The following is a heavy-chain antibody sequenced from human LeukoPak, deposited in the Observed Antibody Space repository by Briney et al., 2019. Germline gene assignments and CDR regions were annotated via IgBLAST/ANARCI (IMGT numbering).Heavy chain of an antibody. CDR3: ARVMDYGGNRENFDY. D-gene: IGHD4-23*01. CDR1: GYTFTGYY. Sequence: ASVKVSCKASGYTFTGYYMHWVRQAPGQGLEGMGWINPNSGGTNYAQKFQGRVTVTRDTSIRTAYMELTRLRSDDTAVYYCARVMDYGGNRENFDYWGQGTLVTVSS. V-gene: IGHV1-2*02. CDR2: INPNSGGT. J-gene: IGHJ4*02.